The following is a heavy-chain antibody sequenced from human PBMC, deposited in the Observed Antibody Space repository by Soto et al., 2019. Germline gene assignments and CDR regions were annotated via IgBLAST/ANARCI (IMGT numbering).Heavy chain of an antibody. CDR2: ISGYNGDI. J-gene: IGHJ4*02. CDR3: ARGSPFDN. Sequence: QVQLVQSGAEVKKTGASVKVSCKASGYTFTSYGLSWVRQAPGQGLEWMGWISGYNGDINYAPKLQGRVTITRDTSTSTAYMELRSLRSDDTAVYYCARGSPFDNRGQGTLITVSS. V-gene: IGHV1-18*01. CDR1: GYTFTSYG.